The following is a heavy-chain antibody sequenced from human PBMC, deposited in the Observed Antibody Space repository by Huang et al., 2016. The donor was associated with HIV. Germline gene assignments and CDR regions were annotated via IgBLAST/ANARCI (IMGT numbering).Heavy chain of an antibody. D-gene: IGHD3-22*01. CDR3: ARVESRRYYDSSGYYY. J-gene: IGHJ4*02. CDR1: GGTFSSYA. V-gene: IGHV1-69*01. Sequence: QVQLVQSGAEVKKPGSSVKVSCKASGGTFSSYAISWVRRAPGQGLEWMGGISHIFGTANYAQKCQGRVTITADESTSTAYMELSSLRSEDTAVYYCARVESRRYYDSSGYYYWGQGTLVTVSS. CDR2: ISHIFGTA.